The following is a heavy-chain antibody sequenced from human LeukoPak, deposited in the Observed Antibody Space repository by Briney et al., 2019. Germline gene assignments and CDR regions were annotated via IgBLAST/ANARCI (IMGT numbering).Heavy chain of an antibody. CDR2: MNPNSGNT. CDR1: GYTFTSYD. Sequence: GASVTVSCKASGYTFTSYDINWVRQAPGQGLEWMGWMNPNSGNTVYAQKFQGRVTMTRNTSISTAYMELSSLRSEATAVYYCPRDSGYDEVFDYWGQGTLVTVSS. D-gene: IGHD5-12*01. J-gene: IGHJ4*02. V-gene: IGHV1-8*01. CDR3: PRDSGYDEVFDY.